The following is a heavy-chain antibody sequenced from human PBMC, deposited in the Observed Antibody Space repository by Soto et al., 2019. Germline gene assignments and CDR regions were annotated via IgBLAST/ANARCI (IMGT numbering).Heavy chain of an antibody. CDR3: ARGNWGATTTRGAFDI. CDR2: ISSSGNNI. D-gene: IGHD3-16*01. J-gene: IGHJ3*02. V-gene: IGHV3-11*01. Sequence: ESGGGLVKPGGSLRLSCAVSGFTFSDYYMSWIRQAPGKGLEWISYISSSGNNIYYAESVKGRFTISRDNAKNSLYLQMNSLRAEDTAIYYCARGNWGATTTRGAFDIWGQGTMVTVSS. CDR1: GFTFSDYY.